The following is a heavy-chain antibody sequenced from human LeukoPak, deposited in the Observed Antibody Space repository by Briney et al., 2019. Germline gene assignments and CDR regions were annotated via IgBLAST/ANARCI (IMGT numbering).Heavy chain of an antibody. CDR2: IYASGTT. CDR1: GDSISSGIYY. CDR3: AAVFSL. D-gene: IGHD2/OR15-2a*01. V-gene: IGHV4-61*02. J-gene: IGHJ2*01. Sequence: PSETLSLTCTVSGDSISSGIYYWTWIRQPAGKGLEWIGRIYASGTTNYNPSLNSRLTMSVDTSKNQFSLKLSSVTAADTAVYYCAAVFSLWGRGTLVTVSS.